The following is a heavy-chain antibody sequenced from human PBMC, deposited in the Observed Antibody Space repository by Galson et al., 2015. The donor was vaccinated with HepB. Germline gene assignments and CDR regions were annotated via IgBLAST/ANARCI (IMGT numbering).Heavy chain of an antibody. CDR3: ARDFGSSGYLDAFDI. CDR1: GFTFSSYS. D-gene: IGHD3-22*01. CDR2: ISSSSSTI. J-gene: IGHJ3*02. V-gene: IGHV3-48*02. Sequence: SLRLSCAASGFTFSSYSMNWVRQAPGKGLEWVSYISSSSSTIYYADSVKGRFTISRDNAKNSLYLQMNSLRDEDTAVYYCARDFGSSGYLDAFDIWGQGTMVTVSS.